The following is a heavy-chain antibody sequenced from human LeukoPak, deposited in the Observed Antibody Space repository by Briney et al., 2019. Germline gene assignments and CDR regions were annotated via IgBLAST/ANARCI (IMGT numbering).Heavy chain of an antibody. V-gene: IGHV4-59*08. Sequence: PSETLSLTCTVSGGSISNYYWSWIRQPPGKGLECIGYLYYSGSTNYNPSLKSRVTISVDTSKNQFSLKLSSVTAADTAVYYCARSAIDAFDISGQGTMVTVSS. CDR1: GGSISNYY. D-gene: IGHD6-25*01. CDR3: ARSAIDAFDI. J-gene: IGHJ3*02. CDR2: LYYSGST.